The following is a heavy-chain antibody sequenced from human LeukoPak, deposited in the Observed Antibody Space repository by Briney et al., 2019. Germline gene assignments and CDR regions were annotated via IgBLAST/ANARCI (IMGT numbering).Heavy chain of an antibody. CDR1: GYTFTSYW. V-gene: IGHV1-8*03. CDR2: MNPNSGNT. D-gene: IGHD1-26*01. Sequence: GESLKISCKGSGYTFTSYWIGWVRQATGQGLEWMGWMNPNSGNTGYAQKFQGRVTITRNTSISTAYMELSSLRSEDTAVYYCAVLSSGSYLVPVDYWGQGTLVTVSS. CDR3: AVLSSGSYLVPVDY. J-gene: IGHJ4*02.